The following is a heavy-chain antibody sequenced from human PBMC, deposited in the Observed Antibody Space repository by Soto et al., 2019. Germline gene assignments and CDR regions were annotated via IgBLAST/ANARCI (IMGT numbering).Heavy chain of an antibody. V-gene: IGHV1-2*02. Sequence: QVQLVQSGAEVKKPGASVKVSCKASGYTFTGYYMHWVRQAPGQGLEWMGWINPNSGSTNYAQKFEGRVTKPRDTPISTAYMELSRLRSDDTAVYYCASRQEDYYDGMDVWGQGTTVTVSS. CDR2: INPNSGST. J-gene: IGHJ6*02. CDR3: ASRQEDYYDGMDV. CDR1: GYTFTGYY.